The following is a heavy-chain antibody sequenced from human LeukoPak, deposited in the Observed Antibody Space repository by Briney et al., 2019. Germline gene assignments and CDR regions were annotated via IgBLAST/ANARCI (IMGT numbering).Heavy chain of an antibody. J-gene: IGHJ4*02. D-gene: IGHD4-17*01. CDR2: IYYSGST. V-gene: IGHV4-39*07. CDR3: ARVYPDYGDRVFDY. Sequence: SETLSLTCTVSGGSISSSSYYWGWIRQPPGKGLEWIGSIYYSGSTYYNPSLKSRVTISVDTSKNQFSLTLSSVTAADTAVYYCARVYPDYGDRVFDYWGQGTLVTVSS. CDR1: GGSISSSSYY.